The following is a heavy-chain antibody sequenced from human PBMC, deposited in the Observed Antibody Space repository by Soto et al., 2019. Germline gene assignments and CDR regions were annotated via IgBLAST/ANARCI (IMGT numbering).Heavy chain of an antibody. Sequence: QITLKESGPTLVKPTQTLTLTCTFSGFSLSTSGVGVGWIRQPPGKALEWLALIYWDDDKRYSPSLKSRLTITNDTSKTQVVLTMTNMDPMDTATYYCAHRRRAAGGYFFDYWGQGTLVTVSS. CDR2: IYWDDDK. D-gene: IGHD6-25*01. J-gene: IGHJ4*02. V-gene: IGHV2-5*02. CDR1: GFSLSTSGVG. CDR3: AHRRRAAGGYFFDY.